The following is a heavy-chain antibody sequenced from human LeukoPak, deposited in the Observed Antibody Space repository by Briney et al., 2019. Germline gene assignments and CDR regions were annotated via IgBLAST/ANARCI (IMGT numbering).Heavy chain of an antibody. CDR2: ISGSGDTT. V-gene: IGHV3-23*01. J-gene: IGHJ4*02. CDR3: ARKTDSSGSGDY. D-gene: IGHD3-22*01. CDR1: GFTFSSYA. Sequence: GGSLRLSCAASGFTFSSYAMSWVRQAPGKGLDWVSAISGSGDTTFYADSVQGRFTISRDASKNTLFLQMNSLRADDTAVYYCARKTDSSGSGDYWGQGTLVTVSS.